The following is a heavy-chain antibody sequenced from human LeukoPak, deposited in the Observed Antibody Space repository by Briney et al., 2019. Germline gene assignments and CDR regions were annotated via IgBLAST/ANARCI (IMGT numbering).Heavy chain of an antibody. D-gene: IGHD3-10*01. J-gene: IGHJ4*02. CDR3: ASRNFGSSPFDY. CDR2: ISSDGSNT. V-gene: IGHV3-74*01. Sequence: GGSLRLSCAASGFTFSRFWMHWVRQAPGKGLVWVSRISSDGSNTNYAESVKGRFTISRDNAKNKLYLQMDSLTGDDTAVYYCASRNFGSSPFDYWGQGTLVTVSS. CDR1: GFTFSRFW.